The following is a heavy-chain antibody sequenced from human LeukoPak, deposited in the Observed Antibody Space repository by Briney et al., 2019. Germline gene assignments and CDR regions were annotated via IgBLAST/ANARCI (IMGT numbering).Heavy chain of an antibody. CDR3: AKRLGDPRAFDY. CDR1: GFTFINYA. CDR2: ISGTSGTI. V-gene: IGHV3-23*01. Sequence: GGALRLSCAASGFTFINYAMSLVRAAPGKGVELGSGISGTSGTINYAAPVKGRFTISRDNSKNTLYLQMNSLRVDDMAVYYCAKRLGDPRAFDYWGQGTLVTVSS. D-gene: IGHD2-21*02. J-gene: IGHJ4*02.